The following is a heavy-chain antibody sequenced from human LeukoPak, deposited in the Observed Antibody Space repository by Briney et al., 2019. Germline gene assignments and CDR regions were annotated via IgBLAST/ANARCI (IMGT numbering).Heavy chain of an antibody. CDR2: INPNSGGT. D-gene: IGHD3-3*01. CDR3: ARDRGRSGYYFDY. Sequence: ASVKVSCKASGYTFTGYYMHWGRQAPGQGLEWMGWINPNSGGTNYAQKFQGRVTMTRDTSISTAYMELSRLRSDDTAVYYCARDRGRSGYYFDYWGQGTLVTVSS. CDR1: GYTFTGYY. J-gene: IGHJ4*02. V-gene: IGHV1-2*02.